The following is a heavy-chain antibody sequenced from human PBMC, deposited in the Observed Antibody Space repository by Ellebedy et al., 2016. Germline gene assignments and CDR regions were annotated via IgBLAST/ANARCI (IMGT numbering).Heavy chain of an antibody. CDR1: GGSISSGGYY. V-gene: IGHV4-31*03. D-gene: IGHD3-3*01. CDR2: IYYSGSN. Sequence: SETLSLTXTVSGGSISSGGYYWSWIRQHPGKGLEWIGYIYYSGSNYYNPSLKSRVTISVDTSKNQFSLKLSSVTAADTAVYYCARVPEGDFWSGYYFDYWGQGTLVTVSS. J-gene: IGHJ4*02. CDR3: ARVPEGDFWSGYYFDY.